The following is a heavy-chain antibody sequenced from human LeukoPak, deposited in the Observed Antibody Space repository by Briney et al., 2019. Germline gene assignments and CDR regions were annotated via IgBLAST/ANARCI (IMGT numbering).Heavy chain of an antibody. CDR2: ISSNGGST. CDR1: GFTFSSYA. Sequence: GGSLRLSCAASGFTFSSYAMHWVRQAPGKGLEYVSAISSNGGSTYYANSVKGRFTISRDNSKNTLYLQMGSLRAEDTALYYCAKDSEYYFDYWGQGTLVTVSS. CDR3: AKDSEYYFDY. D-gene: IGHD1-26*01. J-gene: IGHJ4*02. V-gene: IGHV3-64*01.